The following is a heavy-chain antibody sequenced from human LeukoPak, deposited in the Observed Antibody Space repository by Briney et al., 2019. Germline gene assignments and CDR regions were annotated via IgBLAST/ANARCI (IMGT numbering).Heavy chain of an antibody. CDR1: GGSFSGYY. CDR3: ARVSGYYYGDFDY. D-gene: IGHD3-22*01. J-gene: IGHJ4*02. Sequence: PSETLSLTCAVYGGSFSGYYWSWIRQPPGKGLEWIGEINHSGSTNYNPSLKSRVTMSVDTSKNQFSLKLSSVTAADTAVYYCARVSGYYYGDFDYWGQGTLVTVSS. CDR2: INHSGST. V-gene: IGHV4-34*01.